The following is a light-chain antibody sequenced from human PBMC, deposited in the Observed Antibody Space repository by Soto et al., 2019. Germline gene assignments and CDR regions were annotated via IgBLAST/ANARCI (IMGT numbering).Light chain of an antibody. CDR2: GAS. Sequence: EIVMTQSPATLSLSPGERATLSCRASQSVSANLAWYQQKPGQAPRLLIYGASTRATDIPARFSGSGSGTQFTLTNTSLQSEYFAVYYCQQYNNWPLTFGGGTKVEIK. CDR1: QSVSAN. CDR3: QQYNNWPLT. J-gene: IGKJ4*01. V-gene: IGKV3-15*01.